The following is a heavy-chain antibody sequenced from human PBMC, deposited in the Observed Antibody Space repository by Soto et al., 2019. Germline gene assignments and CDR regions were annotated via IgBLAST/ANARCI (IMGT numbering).Heavy chain of an antibody. CDR1: GGSISSSSYY. V-gene: IGHV4-39*01. CDR2: IYYSGST. D-gene: IGHD3-3*01. J-gene: IGHJ5*02. Sequence: QLLESGPGLVKPSETLSLTCTVSGGSISSSSYYWGWIRQPPGKGLEWIGSIYYSGSTYYNPSLKSRVTISVDTSKNQFSLKLSSVTAADTAVYYCASTLRFSIYVWRGPFDPWGQGTLVTVSS. CDR3: ASTLRFSIYVWRGPFDP.